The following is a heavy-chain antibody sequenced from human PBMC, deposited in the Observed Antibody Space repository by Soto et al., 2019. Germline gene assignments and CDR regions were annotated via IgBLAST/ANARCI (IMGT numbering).Heavy chain of an antibody. D-gene: IGHD3-22*01. Sequence: QVQLVESGGGVVRPGRSLRLSCAASGFTFSSYGMHWVRQAPGKGLEWVAIISYDGRNKYYADSVKGRFTLSRDNSKNTLSLQMNSLRPGDTAVYYCARGGLYYSDSNGYHEGNFVYWGQGTLVTVSS. V-gene: IGHV3-30*03. J-gene: IGHJ4*02. CDR3: ARGGLYYSDSNGYHEGNFVY. CDR1: GFTFSSYG. CDR2: ISYDGRNK.